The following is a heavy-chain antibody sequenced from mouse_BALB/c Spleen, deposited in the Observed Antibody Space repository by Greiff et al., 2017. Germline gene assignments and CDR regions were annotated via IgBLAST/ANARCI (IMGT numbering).Heavy chain of an antibody. J-gene: IGHJ4*01. CDR1: GFSLTSYG. Sequence: QVQLQQSGPGLVQPSQSLSITCTVSGFSLTSYGVHWVRQSPGKGLEWLGVIWSGGSTDYNAAFISRLSISKDNSKSQVFFKMNSLQANDTAIYYCARIWMITTPYYAMDYWGQGTSVTVSS. CDR3: ARIWMITTPYYAMDY. CDR2: IWSGGST. V-gene: IGHV2-2*02. D-gene: IGHD2-4*01.